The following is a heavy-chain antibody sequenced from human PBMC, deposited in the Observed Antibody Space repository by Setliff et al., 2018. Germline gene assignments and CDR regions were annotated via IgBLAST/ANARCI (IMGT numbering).Heavy chain of an antibody. Sequence: GASVKVSCKASGHIFSSYGISWVRQAPGQGLEWMGWISSYNDVTNYEQRFQGRVTVTTDTSASAAYMELRGLRPDDTAIYYCAISSLSICSGGSCPNAFDIWGQGTLVTVSS. D-gene: IGHD2-15*01. J-gene: IGHJ3*02. CDR2: ISSYNDVT. CDR1: GHIFSSYG. CDR3: AISSLSICSGGSCPNAFDI. V-gene: IGHV1-18*01.